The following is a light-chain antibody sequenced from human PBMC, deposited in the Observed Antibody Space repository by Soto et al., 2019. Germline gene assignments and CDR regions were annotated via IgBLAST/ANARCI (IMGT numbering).Light chain of an antibody. Sequence: DIQMTQSPSTLSASVGDRVTITCRASQTINGWLAWYQQKPGKAPKLLIYDASSLQSGVPSRFSGSGSGTELTLTIRSLQPDDFATYYCQQYNSYWTFGQGTKVYIK. V-gene: IGKV1-5*01. CDR3: QQYNSYWT. CDR1: QTINGW. CDR2: DAS. J-gene: IGKJ1*01.